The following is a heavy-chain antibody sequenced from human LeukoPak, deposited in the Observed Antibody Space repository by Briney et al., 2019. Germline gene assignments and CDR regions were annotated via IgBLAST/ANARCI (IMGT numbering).Heavy chain of an antibody. J-gene: IGHJ3*01. Sequence: GGSLRLSCAASGFTFNTAWMHWVRQAPGKGLVWVSRIYSDGSATTYAEFVKGRFTISRDNAENTLYLQMNSLRIEDTAVYYCATDSGHSFSYWGQGTKVTVSA. CDR3: ATDSGHSFSY. V-gene: IGHV3-74*03. CDR2: IYSDGSAT. D-gene: IGHD3-16*01. CDR1: GFTFNTAW.